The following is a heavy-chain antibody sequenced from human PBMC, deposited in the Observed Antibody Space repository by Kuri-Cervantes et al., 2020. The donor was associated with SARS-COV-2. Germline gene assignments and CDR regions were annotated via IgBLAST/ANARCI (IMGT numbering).Heavy chain of an antibody. CDR1: GGSISSYY. CDR3: ARGTYYDFWSGYSNAFDF. D-gene: IGHD3-3*01. Sequence: SETLSLTCTVSGGSISSYYWSWIRQPPGKGLEWIGYIYYSGSTNYNPSLKSRVTISVDTSKNQFSLKLSSVTAADTAVYYCARGTYYDFWSGYSNAFDFWGQGTMATVSS. CDR2: IYYSGST. V-gene: IGHV4-59*01. J-gene: IGHJ3*01.